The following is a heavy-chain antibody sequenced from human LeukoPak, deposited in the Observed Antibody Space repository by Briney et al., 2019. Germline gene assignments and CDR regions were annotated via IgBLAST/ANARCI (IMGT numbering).Heavy chain of an antibody. V-gene: IGHV4-4*02. CDR3: ARAAGVVVVAARNQFDY. Sequence: SETLSLTCAVSGGSISSRNWWSWVRQPPGKGLEWIGEIYHSGSTNYNPSLKTRVTISVDKSKSQFSLKLSSVTAADTAVYYCARAAGVVVVAARNQFDYWGQGTLVTVSS. J-gene: IGHJ4*02. D-gene: IGHD2-15*01. CDR1: GGSISSRNW. CDR2: IYHSGST.